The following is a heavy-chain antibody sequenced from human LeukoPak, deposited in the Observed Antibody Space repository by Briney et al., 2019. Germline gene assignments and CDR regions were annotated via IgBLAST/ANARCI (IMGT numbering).Heavy chain of an antibody. V-gene: IGHV3-30*02. D-gene: IGHD6-13*01. CDR3: ALQRTLWQQLLDY. CDR1: GFTFSSYG. CDR2: IRYDGSNK. Sequence: GGSLRLSCAASGFTFSSYGMHWVRQAPGKGLEWMSFIRYDGSNKYYTDSVKGRFTISRDNSENTLFLQMNSLRDEDTAVYYCALQRTLWQQLLDYWGQGTLVTVSS. J-gene: IGHJ4*02.